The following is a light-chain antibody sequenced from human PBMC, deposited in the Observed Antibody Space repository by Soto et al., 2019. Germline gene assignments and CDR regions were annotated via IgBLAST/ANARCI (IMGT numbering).Light chain of an antibody. CDR3: QQYNTWPHT. J-gene: IGKJ2*01. V-gene: IGKV3-15*01. Sequence: DIVMTQSPVTLSVSPGERATLSCRASQSVSSNLAWYQQKPGQSPRLLLYGSSTRATGFPARFRGSGSGTEFTLTISSLQSEDFAVYYCQQYNTWPHTFGQGTKLKIK. CDR1: QSVSSN. CDR2: GSS.